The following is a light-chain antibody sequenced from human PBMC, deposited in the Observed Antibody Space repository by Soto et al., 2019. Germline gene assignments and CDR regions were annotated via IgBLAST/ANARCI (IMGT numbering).Light chain of an antibody. V-gene: IGKV2-30*01. CDR3: LQAAQWPRT. Sequence: DVVMTPSPLSLPVTLGQPASISCRSSQSLVSSDGNTYLNWFHQRPGQSPRRLIYKVSNRDSGVPDRFRGSGSGTEFTLTISRVEAEDAGVYYCLQAAQWPRTFGRGTKVDIK. J-gene: IGKJ3*01. CDR2: KVS. CDR1: QSLVSSDGNTY.